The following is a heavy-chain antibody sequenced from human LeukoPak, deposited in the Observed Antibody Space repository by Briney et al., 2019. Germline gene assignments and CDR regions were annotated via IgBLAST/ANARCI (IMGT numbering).Heavy chain of an antibody. D-gene: IGHD2-2*01. CDR2: ISSSSSYT. Sequence: GGSLRLSCAASGFTFSDYYMSWTRQAPGKGLEWVSYISSSSSYTNYADSVKGRFTISRDNAKNSLYLQMNSLRAEDTAVYYCASAGHGYCSSTSCFYFDYWGQGNLVTVSS. V-gene: IGHV3-11*06. CDR1: GFTFSDYY. J-gene: IGHJ4*02. CDR3: ASAGHGYCSSTSCFYFDY.